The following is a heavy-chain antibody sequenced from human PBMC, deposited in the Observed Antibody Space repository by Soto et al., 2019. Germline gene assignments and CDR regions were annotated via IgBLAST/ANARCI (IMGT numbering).Heavy chain of an antibody. CDR1: GISISDNY. CDR2: TSYSGSS. V-gene: IGHV4-59*01. J-gene: IGHJ4*02. Sequence: SETLSLTCTVSGISISDNYWSWIRQPPGKGLEWIGYTSYSGSSENNPSLKSRVTISVDTSKNQFSLKLSSVTAAGTAVYYCAIANAGDISSDYWGQGPLVTVSS. CDR3: AIANAGDISSDY. D-gene: IGHD2-15*01.